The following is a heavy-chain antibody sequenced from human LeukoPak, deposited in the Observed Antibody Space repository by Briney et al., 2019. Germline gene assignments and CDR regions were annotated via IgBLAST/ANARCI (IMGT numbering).Heavy chain of an antibody. D-gene: IGHD1-26*01. Sequence: SETLSLTCTVSGGSISSYYWSWIRQPAGKGLEWIGEINHSGSTNYNPSLKSRVTISVDTSKNQFSLRLSSVTAADMAVYYCARGDTTLIDYWGQGTLVTVSS. J-gene: IGHJ4*02. CDR3: ARGDTTLIDY. CDR1: GGSISSYY. CDR2: INHSGST. V-gene: IGHV4-34*01.